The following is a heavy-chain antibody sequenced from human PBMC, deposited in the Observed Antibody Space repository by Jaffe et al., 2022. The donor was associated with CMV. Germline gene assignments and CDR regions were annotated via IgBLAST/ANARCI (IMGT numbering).Heavy chain of an antibody. V-gene: IGHV4-59*01. CDR3: ARSWRITMEHNWFDP. Sequence: QVQLQESGPGLVKPSETLSLTCTVSGGSISSYYWSWIRQPPGKGLEWIGYIYYSGSTNYNPSLKSRVTISVDTSKNQFSLKLSSVTAADTAVYYCARSWRITMEHNWFDPWGQGTLVTVSS. J-gene: IGHJ5*02. D-gene: IGHD3-10*01. CDR1: GGSISSYY. CDR2: IYYSGST.